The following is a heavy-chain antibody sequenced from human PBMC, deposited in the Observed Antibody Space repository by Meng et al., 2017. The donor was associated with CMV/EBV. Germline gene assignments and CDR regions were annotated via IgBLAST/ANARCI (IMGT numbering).Heavy chain of an antibody. CDR1: GGSVSSGGYY. CDR2: IYYSGST. J-gene: IGHJ5*02. D-gene: IGHD2-2*02. V-gene: IGHV4-61*08. CDR3: ARLAAISYLSLGWFDP. Sequence: SETLSLTCTVSGGSVSSGGYYWSWIRQPPGKGLEWIGYIYYSGSTNYNPSLKSRVTISVDTSKNQFSLKLSSVTAADTAVYYCARLAAISYLSLGWFDPWGQGTLVTVSS.